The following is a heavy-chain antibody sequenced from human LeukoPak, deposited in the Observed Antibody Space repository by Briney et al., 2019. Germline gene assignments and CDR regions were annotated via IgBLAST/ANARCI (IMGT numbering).Heavy chain of an antibody. CDR1: GFNFSSHA. D-gene: IGHD1-26*01. J-gene: IGHJ4*02. V-gene: IGHV3-23*01. Sequence: GGSLSLFCAASGFNFSSHAMSWVRQAPGRGLGWVSAISGSGGSTYYADSVKGRFTISRDNSKNTLYLQMNSLRAEDTAVYYCAKGGGVGATRYWGQGTLVTVSS. CDR3: AKGGGVGATRY. CDR2: ISGSGGST.